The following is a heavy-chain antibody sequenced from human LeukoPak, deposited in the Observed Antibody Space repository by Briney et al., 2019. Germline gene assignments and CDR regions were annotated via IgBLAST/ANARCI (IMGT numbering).Heavy chain of an antibody. V-gene: IGHV3-11*04. D-gene: IGHD1-14*01. Sequence: GGSLRLSCVASGFTFSDFYMSWIRQAPGKGLEWVSHISYSFSDILYADSVKGRFTISRDNAKNSLYLQMNSLRAEDTAVYYCAKEVFTGSGGAFDIWGHGTMVTVSS. J-gene: IGHJ3*02. CDR2: ISYSFSDI. CDR3: AKEVFTGSGGAFDI. CDR1: GFTFSDFY.